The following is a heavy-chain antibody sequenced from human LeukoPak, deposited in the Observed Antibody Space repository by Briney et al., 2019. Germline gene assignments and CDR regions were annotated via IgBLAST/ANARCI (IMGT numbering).Heavy chain of an antibody. V-gene: IGHV3-7*01. CDR1: GFTFNSFF. CDR3: VRDLGHSRHYFEY. J-gene: IGHJ4*02. CDR2: ISQDGSET. D-gene: IGHD7-27*01. Sequence: PGGSLRLSCAASGFTFNSFFLNWVRLTPGRELEWVACISQDGSETFYMDSVRGRSTISRDNTKNSLYLQMDSLRAEDTAVYFCVRDLGHSRHYFEYWGQGALVTVSS.